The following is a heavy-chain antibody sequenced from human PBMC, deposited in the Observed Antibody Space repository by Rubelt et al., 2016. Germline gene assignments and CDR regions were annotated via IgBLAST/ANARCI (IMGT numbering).Heavy chain of an antibody. CDR1: GGSISSYY. CDR3: ARSSIAAAGPGGWFDP. D-gene: IGHD6-13*01. Sequence: QVQLQESGPGLVKPSETLSLTCTVSGGSISSYYWSWIRQPPGKGLEWIGYIYYSGSTNYNPSLKSRVTISVDTSKNQFSLKLSSVTAADTAVYYCARSSIAAAGPGGWFDPWGQGTLVTVSS. CDR2: IYYSGST. V-gene: IGHV4-59*08. J-gene: IGHJ5*02.